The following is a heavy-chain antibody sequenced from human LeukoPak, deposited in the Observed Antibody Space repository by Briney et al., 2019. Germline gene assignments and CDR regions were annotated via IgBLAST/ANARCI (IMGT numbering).Heavy chain of an antibody. J-gene: IGHJ4*02. CDR1: GFTFSTYG. CDR3: AKGLNGLLWFGGLLTSPFDY. CDR2: ISYDGSNK. Sequence: GGSLRLSCAASGFTFSTYGMHWVRQAPGKGLEWVAVISYDGSNKYYADSVKGRFTISRDNSKNTLYLQMNSLRAEDTAVYYCAKGLNGLLWFGGLLTSPFDYWGQGTLVTVSS. V-gene: IGHV3-30*18. D-gene: IGHD3-10*01.